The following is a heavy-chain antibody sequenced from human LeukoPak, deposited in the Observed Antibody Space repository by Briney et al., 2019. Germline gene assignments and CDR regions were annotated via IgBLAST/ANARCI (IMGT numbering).Heavy chain of an antibody. CDR1: GGSLGRYY. Sequence: SETLSLTCTVSGGSLGRYYWSWIRQTPGKGLEYIGYIYPTGNTNGNTNYNPSLKSRVTISVDTSKNQFSLNLTSVTAADTAKYYCARLQWLVRSWFDPWGQGTLVIVSS. V-gene: IGHV4-4*08. D-gene: IGHD6-19*01. J-gene: IGHJ5*02. CDR3: ARLQWLVRSWFDP. CDR2: IYPTGNTN.